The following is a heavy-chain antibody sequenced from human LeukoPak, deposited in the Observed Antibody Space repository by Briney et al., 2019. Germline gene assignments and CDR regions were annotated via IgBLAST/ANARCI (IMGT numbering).Heavy chain of an antibody. CDR2: ISGSDSST. CDR1: GFTFSTFT. D-gene: IGHD6-19*01. CDR3: AKGGGWLYYFDY. J-gene: IGHJ4*02. V-gene: IGHV3-23*01. Sequence: GGSLRLSCAASGFTFSTFTMNWVRQAPGRGLEWVSGISGSDSSTYYADSVKGRFTISRDNSRNTLYLQINSLRVEDTAVYYCAKGGGWLYYFDYWGQGTLVTASS.